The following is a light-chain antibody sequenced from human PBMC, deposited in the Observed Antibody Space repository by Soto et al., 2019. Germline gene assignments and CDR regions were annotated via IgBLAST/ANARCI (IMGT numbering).Light chain of an antibody. CDR1: QSVNSN. CDR3: QEYNTWPWT. Sequence: EIVLTQSPGTLSLSPWERATLSCRASQSVNSNLAWYQQKLGQAPRVLIFGASTRATGIPARFSGSGSGTEFSLTINSLQSGDFAVYYCQEYNTWPWTFGQGTKVDI. V-gene: IGKV3-15*01. CDR2: GAS. J-gene: IGKJ1*01.